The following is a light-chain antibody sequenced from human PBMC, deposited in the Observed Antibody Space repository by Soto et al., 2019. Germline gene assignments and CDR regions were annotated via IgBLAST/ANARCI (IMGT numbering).Light chain of an antibody. V-gene: IGLV1-40*01. CDR2: GNS. CDR3: KSYDSSLSGSV. Sequence: QSVLTQPPSVSGAPGQRVTISCTGSSSNIGAGYDVHWYQQLPGTPPKLLIYGNSNRPSGVPDRFSGSKSGPSASLAITGLQAEDEADYYCKSYDSSLSGSVFGGGTKLTVL. CDR1: SSNIGAGYD. J-gene: IGLJ2*01.